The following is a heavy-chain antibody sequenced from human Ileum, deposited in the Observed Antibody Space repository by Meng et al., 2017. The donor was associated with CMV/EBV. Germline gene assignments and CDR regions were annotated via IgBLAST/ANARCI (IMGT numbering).Heavy chain of an antibody. V-gene: IGHV1-69*10. Sequence: SLKVSCKASGGTFSNYAISWVRQAPGQGLEWMGGIIPILDITNYAQKFQGRVTIIADKSTATAYMELSSLRSEDTAIYYCARGGFWLGYYSWFDPWGQGTLVTVSS. D-gene: IGHD3-3*01. CDR2: IIPILDIT. CDR1: GGTFSNYA. CDR3: ARGGFWLGYYSWFDP. J-gene: IGHJ5*02.